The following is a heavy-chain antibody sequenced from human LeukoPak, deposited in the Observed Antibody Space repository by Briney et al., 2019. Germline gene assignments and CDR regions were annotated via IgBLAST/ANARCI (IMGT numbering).Heavy chain of an antibody. V-gene: IGHV3-48*04. CDR3: ARGGDSYDSSGKSDY. D-gene: IGHD3-22*01. CDR2: ISSSGSTI. Sequence: GGSLRLSCAASGFTFSSYGMHWVRQAPGKGLEWVSYISSSGSTIYYADSVKGRFTISRDNAKNSLYLQMNSLRAEDTAVYYCARGGDSYDSSGKSDYWGQGTLVTVSS. CDR1: GFTFSSYG. J-gene: IGHJ4*02.